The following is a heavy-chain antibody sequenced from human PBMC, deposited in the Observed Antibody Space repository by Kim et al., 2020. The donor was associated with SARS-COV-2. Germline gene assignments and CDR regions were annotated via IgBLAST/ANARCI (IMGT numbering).Heavy chain of an antibody. Sequence: GGSLRLSCSVSGISINSFAMIWVRQAPGKGLEWVSGINRRGDRPSYGDCVKGRFTISRDTSKNTLYLQMHSLRVEDTAEYFCAKDRGHSSGWYNAAQDYCDGLDVWGLGTTVIVS. D-gene: IGHD6-19*01. V-gene: IGHV3-23*01. CDR1: GISINSFA. CDR3: AKDRGHSSGWYNAAQDYCDGLDV. J-gene: IGHJ6*02. CDR2: INRRGDRP.